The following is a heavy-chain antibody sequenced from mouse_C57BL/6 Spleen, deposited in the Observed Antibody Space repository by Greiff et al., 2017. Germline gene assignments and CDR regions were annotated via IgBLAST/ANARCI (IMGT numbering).Heavy chain of an antibody. Sequence: VQLQQSGAELAKPGASVKLSCKASGYTFTSYWMHWVKQRPGQGLEWIGYINPSSGYTKYNQKFKDKATLTADKSSSTAYMQLSSLTYEDSAVYYCARALYDYDYAMDYWGQGTSVTVSS. CDR1: GYTFTSYW. V-gene: IGHV1-7*01. D-gene: IGHD2-4*01. J-gene: IGHJ4*01. CDR2: INPSSGYT. CDR3: ARALYDYDYAMDY.